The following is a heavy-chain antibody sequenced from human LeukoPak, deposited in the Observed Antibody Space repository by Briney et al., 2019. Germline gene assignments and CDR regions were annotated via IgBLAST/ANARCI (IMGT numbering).Heavy chain of an antibody. CDR3: ARASEGYCSGGSCYFNWFDP. CDR1: GFTFSSTW. Sequence: PGGSLRLSCAASGFTFSSTWMNWVRQTPGEGLEWVANIKPDGSEKYYVDSVKGRFTISRDNAKNSLYLQMNSLRAEDAAVYYCARASEGYCSGGSCYFNWFDPWGQGTLVTVSS. D-gene: IGHD2-15*01. V-gene: IGHV3-7*01. J-gene: IGHJ5*02. CDR2: IKPDGSEK.